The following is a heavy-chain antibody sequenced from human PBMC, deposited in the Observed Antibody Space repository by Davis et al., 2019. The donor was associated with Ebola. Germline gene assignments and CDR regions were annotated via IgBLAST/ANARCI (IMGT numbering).Heavy chain of an antibody. Sequence: SETLSLTCAVSGGSISSSNWWSWVRQPPGKGLEWIGEIYHSGSTNYNPSLKSRVTISVDTSKNQFSLKLSSVTAADTAVYYCARVKWLRTIDYWGQGTLVTVSS. CDR2: IYHSGST. CDR3: ARVKWLRTIDY. V-gene: IGHV4-4*02. D-gene: IGHD5-12*01. CDR1: GGSISSSNW. J-gene: IGHJ4*02.